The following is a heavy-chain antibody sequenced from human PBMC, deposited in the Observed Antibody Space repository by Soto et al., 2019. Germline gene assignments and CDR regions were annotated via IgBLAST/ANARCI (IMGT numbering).Heavy chain of an antibody. J-gene: IGHJ3*02. Sequence: GGSLRLSCAASGFTFSSYWMSWVRQAPGKGLEWVANIKQDGSEKYYVDSVKGRFTISRDNAKNSLYLQMNSLRAEDTAVYYCARVPIEYSSSLYAFDIWGQGTMVTVSS. V-gene: IGHV3-7*03. CDR3: ARVPIEYSSSLYAFDI. CDR1: GFTFSSYW. CDR2: IKQDGSEK. D-gene: IGHD6-6*01.